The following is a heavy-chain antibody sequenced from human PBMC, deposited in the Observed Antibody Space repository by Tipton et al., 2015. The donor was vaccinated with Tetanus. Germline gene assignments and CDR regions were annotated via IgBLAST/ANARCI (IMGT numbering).Heavy chain of an antibody. V-gene: IGHV5-51*01. CDR2: IYPGDSDT. J-gene: IGHJ5*01. CDR3: ARLNSGYDGTDNWFDP. D-gene: IGHD5-12*01. CDR1: GYTFTSYG. Sequence: QSGPEVKKPGASVKVSCKASGYTFTSYGISWVRQMPGKGLEWMGIIYPGDSDTRYSPSFQGQVTISADKSISTAYLQWSSLKASDTAMYYCARLNSGYDGTDNWFDPWGQGTTVTVSS.